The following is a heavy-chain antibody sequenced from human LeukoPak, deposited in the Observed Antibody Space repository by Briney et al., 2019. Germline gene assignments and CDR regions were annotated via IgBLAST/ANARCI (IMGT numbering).Heavy chain of an antibody. J-gene: IGHJ4*02. D-gene: IGHD6-13*01. CDR1: GLTFSNYA. Sequence: GGSLRLSCAASGLTFSNYAMSWVRQAPGKGLEWVSAISANGGGTYYADSVKGRFTISRDNSKNTLYLQMNSLRAEDTAVYYCAKGSSPFDYWGQGTLVTVSS. CDR2: ISANGGGT. CDR3: AKGSSPFDY. V-gene: IGHV3-23*01.